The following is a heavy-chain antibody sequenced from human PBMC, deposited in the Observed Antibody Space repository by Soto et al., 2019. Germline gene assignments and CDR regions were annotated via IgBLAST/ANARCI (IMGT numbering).Heavy chain of an antibody. CDR1: GYTFTGYY. CDR3: AGDRGSSGYVNWFDP. V-gene: IGHV1-2*02. CDR2: INPNSGGT. J-gene: IGHJ5*02. Sequence: ASVKVSCKASGYTFTGYYMHCVRQAPGQGLEWMGWINPNSGGTNYAQKFQGRVTMTRDTSISTAYMELSRLRSDDTAVYYCAGDRGSSGYVNWFDPWGQGTLVTVSS. D-gene: IGHD3-22*01.